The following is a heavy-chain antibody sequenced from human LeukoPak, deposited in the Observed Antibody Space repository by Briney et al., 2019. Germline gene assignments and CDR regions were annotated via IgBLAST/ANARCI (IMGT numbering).Heavy chain of an antibody. Sequence: PSETLSLTCAVYGGSFSGYYWSWIRQPPGKGLEWIGEINHSGSTNYNPSLKSRVTISVDTSKNQFSLKLSSVTAADTAVYYCARSRFGIGWFDPWGQGTLVTVSS. CDR2: INHSGST. J-gene: IGHJ5*02. V-gene: IGHV4-34*01. CDR3: ARSRFGIGWFDP. D-gene: IGHD3-10*01. CDR1: GGSFSGYY.